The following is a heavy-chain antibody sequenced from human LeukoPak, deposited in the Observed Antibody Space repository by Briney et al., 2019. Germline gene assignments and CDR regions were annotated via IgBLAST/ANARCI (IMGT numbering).Heavy chain of an antibody. J-gene: IGHJ4*02. V-gene: IGHV3-7*01. CDR2: IKQDGSEK. Sequence: PGGSLRLSCAASGFTFSSYWMSWVRQAPGKGLEWVANIKQDGSEKSYVDSVKGRFTISRDNAKNSLYLQMNSLRAEDTAVYYCASIAAAGTGGRNDYWGQGTLVTVSS. CDR1: GFTFSSYW. D-gene: IGHD6-13*01. CDR3: ASIAAAGTGGRNDY.